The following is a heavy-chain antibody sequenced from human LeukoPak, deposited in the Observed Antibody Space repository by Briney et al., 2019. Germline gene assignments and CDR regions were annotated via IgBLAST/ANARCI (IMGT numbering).Heavy chain of an antibody. CDR3: ARDRGAVAGFDY. CDR1: GGSISSYY. D-gene: IGHD6-19*01. CDR2: IYYSGST. J-gene: IGHJ4*02. V-gene: IGHV4-59*01. Sequence: SETLSLTCTVSGGSISSYYWSWIRQPPGKGLEWIGYIYYSGSTNYNPSLKSRVTISVDTSKNQFSLKLSSVTAADTAVYYCARDRGAVAGFDYWGQGTLVTVSS.